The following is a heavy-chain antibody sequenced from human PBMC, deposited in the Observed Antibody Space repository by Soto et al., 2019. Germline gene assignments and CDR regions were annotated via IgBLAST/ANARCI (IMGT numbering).Heavy chain of an antibody. V-gene: IGHV1-2*02. CDR1: GYTFTGYY. CDR3: ARELDVSLGIDY. J-gene: IGHJ4*02. Sequence: ASVKFSCKASGYTFTGYYMHWVRQAPGQGLEWMGWINPNSGGTNYAQKFQGRVTMTRDTSISTAYMELSRLRSDDTAVYYCARELDVSLGIDYWGQGTLVTVSS. CDR2: INPNSGGT. D-gene: IGHD1-1*01.